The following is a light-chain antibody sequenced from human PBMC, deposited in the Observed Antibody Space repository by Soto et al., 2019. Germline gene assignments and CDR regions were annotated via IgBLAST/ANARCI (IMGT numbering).Light chain of an antibody. CDR3: SSFTSSTTYV. CDR2: NVN. J-gene: IGLJ1*01. Sequence: QSVLTQSASVSGSPGQSITISCTGTSSDVGNYNYVSWYQQHPGEVPKLIIFNVNNRPSGVSNRFSGSKSGNTASLTISGLQADDVADYYCSSFTSSTTYVFGTGTNVTVL. V-gene: IGLV2-14*01. CDR1: SSDVGNYNY.